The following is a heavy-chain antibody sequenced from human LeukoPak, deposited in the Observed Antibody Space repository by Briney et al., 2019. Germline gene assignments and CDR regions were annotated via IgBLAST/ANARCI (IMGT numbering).Heavy chain of an antibody. D-gene: IGHD5-18*01. J-gene: IGHJ4*02. CDR3: ARDSEGIQLWLRGHVDY. V-gene: IGHV4-4*07. CDR1: GGSISSYH. CDR2: IYTSGST. Sequence: SETLSLTCTVSGGSISSYHWSWIRQPAGKGLEWIGRIYTSGSTNYNPSLKSRVTMSVDTSKNQFSLKLSSVAAADTAVYYCARDSEGIQLWLRGHVDYWGQGTLVTVSS.